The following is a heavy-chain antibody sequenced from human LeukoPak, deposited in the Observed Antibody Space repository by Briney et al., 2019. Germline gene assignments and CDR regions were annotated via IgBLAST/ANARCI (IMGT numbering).Heavy chain of an antibody. CDR2: IRGSGDST. V-gene: IGHV3-23*01. CDR1: GFTFSTYA. D-gene: IGHD1-26*01. Sequence: GGSLRLSCAASGFTFSTYAMTWVRQAPGKGLEWVSAIRGSGDSTDYADSVRGRFTISRDNSKNTLYLQMNSLRAEDTAVYYCAAQWELFFWGQGTLVTVSS. J-gene: IGHJ4*02. CDR3: AAQWELFF.